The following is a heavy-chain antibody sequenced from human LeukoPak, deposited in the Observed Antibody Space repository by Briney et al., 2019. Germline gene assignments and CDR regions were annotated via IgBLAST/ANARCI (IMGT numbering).Heavy chain of an antibody. D-gene: IGHD3-22*01. CDR2: IYYSGSS. J-gene: IGHJ4*02. V-gene: IGHV4-34*01. CDR1: GGSFSGYY. CDR3: ARPINYYDNSPLH. Sequence: SETLSLTCAVYGGSFSGYYWSWIRQPPGKGLEWIGSIYYSGSSFDNPALKSRVTISVDTSKNQFSLKLSSVTAADTAVYYCARPINYYDNSPLHWGQGTLVTVSS.